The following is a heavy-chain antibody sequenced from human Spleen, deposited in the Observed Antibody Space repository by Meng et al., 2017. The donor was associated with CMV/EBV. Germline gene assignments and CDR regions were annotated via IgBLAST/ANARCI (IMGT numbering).Heavy chain of an antibody. CDR2: ISSSGSTI. CDR3: ARVYGDP. V-gene: IGHV3-11*01. D-gene: IGHD2-8*01. J-gene: IGHJ5*02. Sequence: SLRLCCATSGFTYNHYGMHWVRQGPGKEMEWVSYISSSGSTIYYADSVKGRFTISRDNATNSLYLQMNSLRAEDTAVYYCARVYGDPWGQGTLVTVSS. CDR1: GFTYNHYG.